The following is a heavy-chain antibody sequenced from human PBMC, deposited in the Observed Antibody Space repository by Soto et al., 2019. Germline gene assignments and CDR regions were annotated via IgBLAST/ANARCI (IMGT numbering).Heavy chain of an antibody. D-gene: IGHD2-2*01. CDR3: ARLGYCSSATCKYYFYYYGMDV. CDR1: GFSFGSYS. V-gene: IGHV3-48*02. J-gene: IGHJ6*02. Sequence: PGGSLRLSCEASGFSFGSYSMNWVRQAPGKGLEWVSFISGRGTTTYYADSVKGRFTVSRDNAKNSLSLEVNSLRDEDTAVYYCARLGYCSSATCKYYFYYYGMDVWGQETTVTVSS. CDR2: ISGRGTTT.